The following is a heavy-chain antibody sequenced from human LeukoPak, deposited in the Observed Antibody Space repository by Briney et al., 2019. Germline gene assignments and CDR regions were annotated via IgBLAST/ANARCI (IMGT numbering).Heavy chain of an antibody. D-gene: IGHD4-17*01. V-gene: IGHV1-18*01. J-gene: IGHJ1*01. CDR1: GYTFTSYG. CDR3: VRETNDYGDYVWFQY. CDR2: ISAYNGNT. Sequence: ASVKVSCKASGYTFTSYGISWVRQAPGQGLEWMGWISAYNGNTNYAQKLQGRVTMTTDTSTSTAYMELRSLRSDDTAVYYCVRETNDYGDYVWFQYWSQGTLVTVSS.